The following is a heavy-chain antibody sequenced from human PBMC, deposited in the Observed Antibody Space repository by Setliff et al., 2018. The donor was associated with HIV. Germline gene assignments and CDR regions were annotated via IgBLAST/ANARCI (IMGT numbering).Heavy chain of an antibody. J-gene: IGHJ4*02. CDR1: GGSISTFY. CDR3: ARVRLTMIMMVDYFDQ. CDR2: IYTGGST. D-gene: IGHD3-22*01. V-gene: IGHV4-4*09. Sequence: PSETLSLTCTVSGGSISTFYWSWIRQPPGKGLEWIGYIYTGGSTNYNPSLKRRVTVSVDTSKNRFSLKLSSVTAADTAIYYCARVRLTMIMMVDYFDQWGQGTLVTVSS.